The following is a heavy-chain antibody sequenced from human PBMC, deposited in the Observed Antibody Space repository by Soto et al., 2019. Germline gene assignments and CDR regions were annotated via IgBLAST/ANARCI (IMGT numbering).Heavy chain of an antibody. CDR2: IIPIFGTA. V-gene: IGHV1-69*06. Sequence: SVKVSCKASVATFSSYAISWVRQAPGQGLEWMGGIIPIFGTANYAQKFQGRVTITADKSTSTAYMELSSLRSEDTAVYYCARALWEIAGVTTSPCWFDHWGQGTLVTVSS. J-gene: IGHJ5*02. D-gene: IGHD2-21*02. CDR1: VATFSSYA. CDR3: ARALWEIAGVTTSPCWFDH.